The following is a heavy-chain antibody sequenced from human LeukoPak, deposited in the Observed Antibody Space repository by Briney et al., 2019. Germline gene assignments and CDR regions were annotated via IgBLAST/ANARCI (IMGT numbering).Heavy chain of an antibody. CDR1: GFTFSTYA. CDR3: ARDHYYGSGSSDY. J-gene: IGHJ4*02. CDR2: ISGGTGNT. D-gene: IGHD3-10*01. Sequence: GGSLRLSCAASGFTFSTYAMSWVRQAPGKGLEWVSVISGGTGNTYYADSVKGRSTISRDNSKNTLYLQMNSLRAEDTAVYYCARDHYYGSGSSDYWGQETLVTVSS. V-gene: IGHV3-23*01.